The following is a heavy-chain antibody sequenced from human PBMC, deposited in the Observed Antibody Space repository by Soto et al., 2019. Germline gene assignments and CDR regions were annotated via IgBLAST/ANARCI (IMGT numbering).Heavy chain of an antibody. D-gene: IGHD4-17*01. J-gene: IGHJ4*02. CDR3: ATRMITVTTSGIDY. Sequence: EVQLVETGGGLIQPGGSLRLSCAASGFTVSRYYMNWVRQAPGKGLEWVSVIYSGGSTYYADSVKGRFTISRDNSKNTLYLQMNSLRAEDTAVYYCATRMITVTTSGIDYWGQGTLVTVSS. CDR1: GFTVSRYY. CDR2: IYSGGST. V-gene: IGHV3-53*02.